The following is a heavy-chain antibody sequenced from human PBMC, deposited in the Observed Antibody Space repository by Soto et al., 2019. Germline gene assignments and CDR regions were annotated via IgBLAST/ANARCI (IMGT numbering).Heavy chain of an antibody. D-gene: IGHD3-16*01. CDR3: AARSGTYYDYICLSRATRRPYYFDY. CDR1: GGSISSYY. Sequence: SETLSLTCTVSGGSISSYYWSWIRQPPGKGLEWIGYIHYSGSTNYNPSLKSRVTISVDTSKNQFSLKLSSVTAADTAVYYCAARSGTYYDYICLSRATRRPYYFDYWGQGTLVPGSS. V-gene: IGHV4-59*01. CDR2: IHYSGST. J-gene: IGHJ4*02.